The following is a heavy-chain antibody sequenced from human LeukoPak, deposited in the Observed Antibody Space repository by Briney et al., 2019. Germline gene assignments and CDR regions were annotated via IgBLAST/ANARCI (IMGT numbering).Heavy chain of an antibody. D-gene: IGHD6-13*01. CDR3: ACRDLTSTWSFP. Sequence: GASLKISCQGFGYRFTSYWIGWVRPVPGKGMEWMGVIYPGDSRIRYNPSFQGQVTISVDKSISTAYLQWVSLRASDSAMYYCACRDLTSTWSFPWGQGTLVTVSS. V-gene: IGHV5-51*01. CDR1: GYRFTSYW. J-gene: IGHJ5*02. CDR2: IYPGDSRI.